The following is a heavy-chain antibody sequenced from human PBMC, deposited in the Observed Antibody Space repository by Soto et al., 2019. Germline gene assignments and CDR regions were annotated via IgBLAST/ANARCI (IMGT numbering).Heavy chain of an antibody. J-gene: IGHJ4*02. CDR3: ARDTGNYYDSSGYYPPYFDY. D-gene: IGHD3-22*01. CDR2: IYYSGST. CDR1: GGSISSGGYY. Sequence: LSLTCTVSGGSISSGGYYWSWIRQHPGKGLEWIGYIYYSGSTCYNPSLKSRVTISVDTSKNQFSLKLSSVTAADTAVYYCARDTGNYYDSSGYYPPYFDYWGQGTLVTVSS. V-gene: IGHV4-31*03.